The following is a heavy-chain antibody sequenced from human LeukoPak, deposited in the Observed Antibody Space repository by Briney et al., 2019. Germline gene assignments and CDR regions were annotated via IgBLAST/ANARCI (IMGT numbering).Heavy chain of an antibody. V-gene: IGHV3-74*01. CDR1: GFSFSNYW. CDR3: AGSDTIGYLPREWDYWYFDR. CDR2: LNGDASST. Sequence: GGSLRLSCEASGFSFSNYWMHWVRQVPGKGLVWVSRLNGDASSTNYADSVKGRFTISRDNAKNTLYLQMNSLRAEDTAVYYCAGSDTIGYLPREWDYWYFDRWGRGTLVTVSS. D-gene: IGHD3-10*01. J-gene: IGHJ2*01.